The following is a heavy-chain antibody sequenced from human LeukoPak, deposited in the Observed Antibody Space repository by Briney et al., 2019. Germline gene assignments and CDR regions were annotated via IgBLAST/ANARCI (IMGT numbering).Heavy chain of an antibody. J-gene: IGHJ4*02. CDR2: ISSSSSYI. Sequence: GGSLRLSCAASGFTFSSYSMNWVRQAPGKGLEWVSSISSSSSYIYYADSVKGRFTISRDNAKNSLYLQMNSLRAEDTAVYYCAKVRGSAKLAPDYWGQGTLVTVSS. CDR3: AKVRGSAKLAPDY. D-gene: IGHD5-18*01. V-gene: IGHV3-21*01. CDR1: GFTFSSYS.